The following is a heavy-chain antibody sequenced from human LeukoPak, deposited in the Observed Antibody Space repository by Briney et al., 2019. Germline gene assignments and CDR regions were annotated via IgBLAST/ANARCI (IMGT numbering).Heavy chain of an antibody. CDR3: ARDSVAAAIDY. V-gene: IGHV3-11*01. J-gene: IGHJ4*02. D-gene: IGHD6-13*01. CDR1: GFTFSDYD. Sequence: GGSLRLSCAASGFTFSDYDMSWIRQAPGKGLEWVSYISSSGSTIYYADSVKGRFTISRDNAKNSLYLQMNSLRAEDTAVYYCARDSVAAAIDYWGQGTLVTVSS. CDR2: ISSSGSTI.